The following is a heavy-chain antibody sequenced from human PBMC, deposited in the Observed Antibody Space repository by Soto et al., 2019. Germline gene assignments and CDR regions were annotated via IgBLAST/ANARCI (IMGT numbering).Heavy chain of an antibody. CDR1: GGSIETYY. CDR3: ARCASSCSLGF. V-gene: IGHV4-4*08. J-gene: IGHJ4*02. CDR2: ISSSGST. D-gene: IGHD2-15*01. Sequence: PSETLSLTCSVSGGSIETYYWSWMRQSPGKGLEWIGYISSSGSTTYDPSLKSRVTISVDTSKNQFSLKLNSVTAADTAVYYCARCASSCSLGFWGQGTLDTVSS.